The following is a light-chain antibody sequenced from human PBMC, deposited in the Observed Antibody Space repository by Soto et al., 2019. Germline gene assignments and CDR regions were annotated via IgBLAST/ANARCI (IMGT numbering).Light chain of an antibody. CDR2: GAS. V-gene: IGKV3-20*01. Sequence: EIVLTQSPGTLSLSAGERATLSCRASQTISSNYLAWYQQKPGQAPRLLIFGASYRATGIPDRFSGSGSGTDFTLTISRPEPEDFAVYYCQQYRSSPPEFTFGPGTKVDIK. CDR3: QQYRSSPPEFT. J-gene: IGKJ3*01. CDR1: QTISSNY.